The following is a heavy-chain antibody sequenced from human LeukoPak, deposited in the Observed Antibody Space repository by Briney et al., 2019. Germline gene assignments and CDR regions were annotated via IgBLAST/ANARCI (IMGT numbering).Heavy chain of an antibody. CDR1: GYTFTAYY. CDR3: ARDRGFLEWLWALY. V-gene: IGHV1-2*02. Sequence: ASVKVSCTASGYTFTAYYMPWVRQAPGQGLEWMGWINPNSGGTNYAQKFQGRVTMTRDTSIRTAYLQLSRLRSDDTAVYYCARDRGFLEWLWALYWGQGTPVTVSS. J-gene: IGHJ4*02. CDR2: INPNSGGT. D-gene: IGHD3-3*01.